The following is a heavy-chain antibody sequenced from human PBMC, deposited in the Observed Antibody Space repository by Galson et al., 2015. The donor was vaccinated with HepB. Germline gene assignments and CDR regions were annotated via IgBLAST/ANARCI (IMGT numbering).Heavy chain of an antibody. V-gene: IGHV3-15*01. CDR2: IKSKTDGGTT. D-gene: IGHD3-10*01. CDR3: TTDLMVRGVIIPDAFDI. Sequence: SLRLSCAASGFTFSNAWMSWVRQAPGKGLEWVGRIKSKTDGGTTDYAAPVKGRFTISRDDSKNTLYLQMNSLKTEDTAVYYCTTDLMVRGVIIPDAFDIWGQGTMVTVSS. CDR1: GFTFSNAW. J-gene: IGHJ3*02.